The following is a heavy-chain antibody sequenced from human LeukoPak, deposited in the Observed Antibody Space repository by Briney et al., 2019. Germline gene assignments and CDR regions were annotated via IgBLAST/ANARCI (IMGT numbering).Heavy chain of an antibody. CDR1: GFTFSSYG. Sequence: GGSLRLSCAASGFTFSSYGMHWVRQAPGKGLEWATFIGYGGSDKFYADSVKGRFTISRDNSKNTAYLQMNSLRSEDTAVYYCAKDSAVGVVIIPEYYNYTDVWGTGTTVTVSS. CDR3: AKDSAVGVVIIPEYYNYTDV. J-gene: IGHJ6*03. V-gene: IGHV3-30*02. D-gene: IGHD3-3*01. CDR2: IGYGGSDK.